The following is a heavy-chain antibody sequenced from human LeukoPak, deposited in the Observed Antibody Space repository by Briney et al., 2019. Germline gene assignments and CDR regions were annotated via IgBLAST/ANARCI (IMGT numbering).Heavy chain of an antibody. Sequence: SETLSLTCAVSGGSFSDHYWSWIRQPPGKGLEWIGEINHSGNANFNPSLKSRLTISEDTSKKEVSLRLRSVIAADTAVYYCARRKYYTIENWGQGTLVTVSS. J-gene: IGHJ4*02. D-gene: IGHD3-10*01. CDR1: GGSFSDHY. CDR3: ARRKYYTIEN. CDR2: INHSGNA. V-gene: IGHV4-34*01.